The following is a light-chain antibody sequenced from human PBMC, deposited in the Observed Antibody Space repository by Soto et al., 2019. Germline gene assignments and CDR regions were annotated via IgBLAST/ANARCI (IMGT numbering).Light chain of an antibody. CDR2: GAS. CDR1: QSVNSNH. V-gene: IGKV3-20*01. CDR3: QKYGSSLVT. Sequence: EIVLTQSPGTLSFAPGERATLSCRASQSVNSNHLDWYQQSPGQAPRLLIYGASIRATGIPDRLSGSGSGTAFTLTISRLEPEDFAVFYCQKYGSSLVTFGQGTRLEIK. J-gene: IGKJ5*01.